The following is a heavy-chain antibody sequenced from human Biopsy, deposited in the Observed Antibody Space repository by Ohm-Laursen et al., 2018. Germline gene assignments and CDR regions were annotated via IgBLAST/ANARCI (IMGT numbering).Heavy chain of an antibody. J-gene: IGHJ1*01. Sequence: SDTLSLTCTVSGGSFTGNYWTWIPQPPGQGLEWIGHVSHTGYSSYKSSLKSRVTISLDTSRKHFSLRLTSLAAADTAVYYCARGSNEYGGLYFPHWGQGTLVTVSS. CDR3: ARGSNEYGGLYFPH. D-gene: IGHD4-23*01. V-gene: IGHV4-59*07. CDR2: VSHTGYS. CDR1: GGSFTGNY.